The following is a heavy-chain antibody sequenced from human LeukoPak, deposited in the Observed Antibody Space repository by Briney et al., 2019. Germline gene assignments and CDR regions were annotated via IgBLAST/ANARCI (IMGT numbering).Heavy chain of an antibody. J-gene: IGHJ3*02. D-gene: IGHD1-26*01. V-gene: IGHV3-20*04. CDR2: INWNGGST. CDR1: GFTFDDYG. Sequence: GGSLRLSCAASGFTFDDYGMSWVRQAPGKGLEWVSGINWNGGSTGYADSVKGRFTISRDNAKNSLYLQMNSLRAEDTAVYYCARGPSSRVGHAFDIWGQGTMVTVSS. CDR3: ARGPSSRVGHAFDI.